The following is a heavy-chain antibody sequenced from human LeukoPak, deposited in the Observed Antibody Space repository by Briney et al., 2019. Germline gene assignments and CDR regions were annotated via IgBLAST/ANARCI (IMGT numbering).Heavy chain of an antibody. D-gene: IGHD6-13*01. J-gene: IGHJ3*02. CDR1: GGSISSSTYY. CDR3: ARLGPGYSRSWSNVAFAI. CDR2: LYYSGST. Sequence: PSETLSLTCTVSGGSISSSTYYWGWIRPPPGKGLEWFGSLYYSGSTYYHPSLKSRVPISVDTSKNQFSLKLSSVTAADTAVYYCARLGPGYSRSWSNVAFAIWGQGTMVTVSS. V-gene: IGHV4-39*01.